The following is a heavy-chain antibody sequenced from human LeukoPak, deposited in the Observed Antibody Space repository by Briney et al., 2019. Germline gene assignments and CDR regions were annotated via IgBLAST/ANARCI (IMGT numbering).Heavy chain of an antibody. D-gene: IGHD1-7*01. CDR3: ARDGQVWNSVYFDY. J-gene: IGHJ4*02. CDR2: ISSSGSTT. CDR1: GFTFSDYY. Sequence: GGSLRLSCAASGFTFSDYYMSWIRQAPGKGLEWVSYISSSGSTTYYADSAKGRFTISRDNAKNSLYLQMNSLRAEDTAVYYCARDGQVWNSVYFDYWGQGTLVTVSS. V-gene: IGHV3-11*01.